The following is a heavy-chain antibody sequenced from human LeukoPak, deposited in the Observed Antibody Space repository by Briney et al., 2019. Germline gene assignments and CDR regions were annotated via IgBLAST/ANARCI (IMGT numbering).Heavy chain of an antibody. CDR2: IYYSGST. V-gene: IGHV4-59*12. Sequence: SETLSLTCTVSGGSISSYYWSWIRQPPGKDLEWIGNIYYSGSTYYNPSLKSRVTISVDTSKNQFSLKLTSVTAADTAVYYCAREVRYFYYMDVWGKGTTVTVSS. J-gene: IGHJ6*03. CDR3: AREVRYFYYMDV. CDR1: GGSISSYY.